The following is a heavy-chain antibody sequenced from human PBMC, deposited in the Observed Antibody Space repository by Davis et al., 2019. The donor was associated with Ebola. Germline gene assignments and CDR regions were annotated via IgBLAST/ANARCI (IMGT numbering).Heavy chain of an antibody. V-gene: IGHV3-49*03. D-gene: IGHD4-23*01. Sequence: GGSLRLSCTASGFTFGDYAMSWFRQAPGKGLEWVGFIRSKAYGGTTEYAASVKGRFTISRDDSKSIAYLQMNSLKTEDTAVYYCTREWRYGGRSYYYYGMDVWGQGTTVTVSS. CDR1: GFTFGDYA. CDR2: IRSKAYGGTT. J-gene: IGHJ6*02. CDR3: TREWRYGGRSYYYYGMDV.